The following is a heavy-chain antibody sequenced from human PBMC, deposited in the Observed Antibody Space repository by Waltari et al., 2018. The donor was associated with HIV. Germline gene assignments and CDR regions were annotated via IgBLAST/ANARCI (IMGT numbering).Heavy chain of an antibody. CDR3: ARDIVSSHAY. CDR2: ISYDGGSK. Sequence: QVQLVESGGGVVQPGRSLRLSCAASGSTFSRFAMLWVRQAPGKGLEWVTVISYDGGSKYYADSVKGRFTISRDNSKNTLYLQMNSLRAEDTAVYYCARDIVSSHAYWGQGDLVTVSS. D-gene: IGHD3-16*02. CDR1: GSTFSRFA. V-gene: IGHV3-30*01. J-gene: IGHJ4*02.